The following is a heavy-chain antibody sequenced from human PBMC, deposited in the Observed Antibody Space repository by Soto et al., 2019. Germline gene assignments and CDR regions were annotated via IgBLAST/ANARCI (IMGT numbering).Heavy chain of an antibody. CDR1: GFTFSSYD. J-gene: IGHJ3*02. D-gene: IGHD4-17*01. CDR2: IGTAGDT. CDR3: ARLIQNGVDDASDI. V-gene: IGHV3-13*01. Sequence: TWGSLRLSCAASGFTFSSYDMHWVRQATGKGLEWVSAIGTAGDTYYPGSVKGRFTISRENAKNSLYLQMNSLRAGDTAVYYCARLIQNGVDDASDIWGNGKMVTAS.